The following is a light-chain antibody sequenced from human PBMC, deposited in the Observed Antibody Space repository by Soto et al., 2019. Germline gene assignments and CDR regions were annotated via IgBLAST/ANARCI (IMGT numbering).Light chain of an antibody. J-gene: IGLJ1*01. CDR2: DVS. CDR3: SSYTSSSGV. Sequence: QSALTQPASVSGSPGQSITISCTGTSSDVGGYNYVSWYQQHPGKAPKLMIYDVSNRPSGVSNRFSGSKSGNTASLTISGRQAEDEADYYCSSYTSSSGVFGTGTKLTVL. V-gene: IGLV2-14*01. CDR1: SSDVGGYNY.